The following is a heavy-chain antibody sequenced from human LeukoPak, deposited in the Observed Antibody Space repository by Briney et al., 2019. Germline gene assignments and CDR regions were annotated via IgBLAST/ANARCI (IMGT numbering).Heavy chain of an antibody. CDR3: ARANYYDISGYDY. Sequence: GSLRLSLSTSGFPFQSYEMYWVRPAPGKGLEGVSYITSSGNTIYYADSVKGRFTISRDNAKNSLYLQMSSLRAEDTAVYYCARANYYDISGYDYWGQGTLVTVSS. CDR1: GFPFQSYE. D-gene: IGHD3-22*01. CDR2: ITSSGNTI. V-gene: IGHV3-48*03. J-gene: IGHJ4*02.